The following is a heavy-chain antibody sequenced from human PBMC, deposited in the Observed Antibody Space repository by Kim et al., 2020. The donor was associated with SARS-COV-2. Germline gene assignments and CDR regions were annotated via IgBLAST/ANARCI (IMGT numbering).Heavy chain of an antibody. Sequence: GGSLRLSCAASGFTFSNAWMSWVRQPPGKGLEWVGRIKRKTDGGTTDYAAPVRGRFTISRDDSENTLYLQMNSLKTEDTGVYFCTGPYDSRGYEGADWGQGTLVTVSS. CDR1: GFTFSNAW. J-gene: IGHJ4*02. V-gene: IGHV3-15*01. D-gene: IGHD3-22*01. CDR3: TGPYDSRGYEGAD. CDR2: IKRKTDGGTT.